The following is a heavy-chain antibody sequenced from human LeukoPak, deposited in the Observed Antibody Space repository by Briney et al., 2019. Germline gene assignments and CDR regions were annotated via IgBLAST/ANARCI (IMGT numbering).Heavy chain of an antibody. CDR3: ARVRDGYNDAYDI. CDR1: GYTFTGYY. V-gene: IGHV1-2*02. Sequence: GASVKVSCKASGYTFTGYYMHWVRQAPGQGLEWMGWINPNSGGTNYAQKFQDRVTMTRDTSASTVYMELSSLKSEDTAVYYCARVRDGYNDAYDIWGQGTMVTVTS. CDR2: INPNSGGT. D-gene: IGHD5-24*01. J-gene: IGHJ3*02.